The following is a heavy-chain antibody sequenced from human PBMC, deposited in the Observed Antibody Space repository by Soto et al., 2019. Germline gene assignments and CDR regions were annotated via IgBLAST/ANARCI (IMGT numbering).Heavy chain of an antibody. D-gene: IGHD1-26*01. J-gene: IGHJ4*02. CDR2: ISGSGGST. CDR3: AKDVAGSGSNYLPFDY. CDR1: GFTFSSYA. Sequence: GGSLRLSCAASGFTFSSYAMSWVRQAPGKGLEWVSAISGSGGSTYYADSVKGRFTISRDNSKNTLYLQMNGLRAEDTAVYYCAKDVAGSGSNYLPFDYWGQGTLVTVS. V-gene: IGHV3-23*01.